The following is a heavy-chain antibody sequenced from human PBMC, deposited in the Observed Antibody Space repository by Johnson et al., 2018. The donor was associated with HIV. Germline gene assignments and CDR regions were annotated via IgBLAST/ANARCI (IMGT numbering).Heavy chain of an antibody. CDR3: ARAGKWSGDAFDI. D-gene: IGHD3-10*01. CDR2: INYNGGST. J-gene: IGHJ3*02. Sequence: EVQLVESGGRVLRPGGSLRLSCVSSLFTFDDDALSSVRQVPGKGLEWVSGINYNGGSTGYADSVRDRFSISRDNSKNTLYLQMNSLRAGDTAVYYCARAGKWSGDAFDIWGQGTTVTVSS. CDR1: LFTFDDDA. V-gene: IGHV3-20*04.